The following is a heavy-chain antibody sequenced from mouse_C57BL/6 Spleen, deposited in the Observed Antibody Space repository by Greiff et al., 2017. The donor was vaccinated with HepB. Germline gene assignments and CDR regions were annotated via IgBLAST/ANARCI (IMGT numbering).Heavy chain of an antibody. V-gene: IGHV1-39*01. J-gene: IGHJ1*03. CDR1: GYSFTDYN. D-gene: IGHD1-1*01. Sequence: VQLQQSGPELVKPGASVKISCKASGYSFTDYNMNWVKQSNGKSLEWIGVINPNYGTTSYNQKFKGKAYMHLNSLTSEDSAVYYCARGTTVENWYFDVWGTGTTVTVSS. CDR3: ARGTTVENWYFDV. CDR2: INPNYGTT.